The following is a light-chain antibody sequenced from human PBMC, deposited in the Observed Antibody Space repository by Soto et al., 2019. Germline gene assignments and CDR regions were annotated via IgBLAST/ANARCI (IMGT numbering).Light chain of an antibody. CDR1: SSDVGGYNY. CDR3: RSYAGIYTVV. Sequence: QSALTQPRSVSGSPGQSVTISCTGTSSDVGGYNYVSWYQQHPGKAPKLMIYDVSKRPSGVPDRFSGSKSGNTASLTISGLQAEDEADYYCRSYAGIYTVVFGGGTKLTVL. V-gene: IGLV2-11*01. J-gene: IGLJ2*01. CDR2: DVS.